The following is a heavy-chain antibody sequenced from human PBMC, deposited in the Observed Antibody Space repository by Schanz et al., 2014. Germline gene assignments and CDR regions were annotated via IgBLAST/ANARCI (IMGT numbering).Heavy chain of an antibody. J-gene: IGHJ4*02. Sequence: QVQLRESGPRLVKPSETLSLNCTVSGDSMKSHYWTWIRQPAGQGLEWVGRIFTGGSSDYNRSFKGRITMSIDTSKNFLSLNLNSVTAADTAFYFCARVSRGGVFDFWGPGILVTVSS. CDR3: ARVSRGGVFDF. D-gene: IGHD3-3*01. V-gene: IGHV4-4*07. CDR2: IFTGGSS. CDR1: GDSMKSHY.